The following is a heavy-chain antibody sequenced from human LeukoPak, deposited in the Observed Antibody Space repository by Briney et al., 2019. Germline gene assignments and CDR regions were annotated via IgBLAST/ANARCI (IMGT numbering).Heavy chain of an antibody. V-gene: IGHV3-30*18. Sequence: GGSLRLSCAASGFTFSSYAMSWVRQAPGKGLEWVAVISYDGSNKYYADSVKGRFTISRDNSKNTLYLQMNSLRAEDTAVYYCAKDVKYYYDSSGMILPDYMDVWGKGTTVTVSS. J-gene: IGHJ6*03. CDR2: ISYDGSNK. CDR1: GFTFSSYA. D-gene: IGHD3-22*01. CDR3: AKDVKYYYDSSGMILPDYMDV.